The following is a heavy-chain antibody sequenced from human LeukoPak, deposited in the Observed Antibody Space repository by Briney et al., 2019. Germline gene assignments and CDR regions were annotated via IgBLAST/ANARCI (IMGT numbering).Heavy chain of an antibody. CDR3: ARGGGKYSSSRKVYYMDV. V-gene: IGHV1-69*13. J-gene: IGHJ6*03. Sequence: SVKVSCKASGGTFSSYAISWVRQAPGQGLEWMGGIIPIFGTANYAQKFQGRVTITADESTSTAYMELSSLRSEDTAVYYCARGGGKYSSSRKVYYMDVWGKGTTVTVSS. CDR2: IIPIFGTA. CDR1: GGTFSSYA. D-gene: IGHD6-6*01.